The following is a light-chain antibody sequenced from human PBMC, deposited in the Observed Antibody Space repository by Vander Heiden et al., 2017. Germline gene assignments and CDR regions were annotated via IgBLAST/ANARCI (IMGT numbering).Light chain of an antibody. CDR2: GVS. Sequence: IRITPSPTSLSASVGDRVSITCLVSQGISTNLAWFQQKPGKAPKSLIYGVSTWDSGVPEKFSGSGSGTDFTLTISSLQPEDFATYYCQQYHSYPRTFGQGTKVEIK. CDR3: QQYHSYPRT. J-gene: IGKJ1*01. CDR1: QGISTN. V-gene: IGKV1-16*02.